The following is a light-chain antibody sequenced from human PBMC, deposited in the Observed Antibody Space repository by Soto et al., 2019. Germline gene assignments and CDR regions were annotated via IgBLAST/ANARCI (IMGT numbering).Light chain of an antibody. CDR3: QTWGTGMRVL. J-gene: IGLJ2*01. Sequence: QLVLTQSPSASASLGASVKLTCTLSSGHSSYAIAWHQQQPEKGPRYLMKLNSDGSHSKGDGIPDRFSGSSSGAERYLTISSLQSEDEADYYGQTWGTGMRVLFGGGTKLTVL. V-gene: IGLV4-69*01. CDR1: SGHSSYA. CDR2: LNSDGSH.